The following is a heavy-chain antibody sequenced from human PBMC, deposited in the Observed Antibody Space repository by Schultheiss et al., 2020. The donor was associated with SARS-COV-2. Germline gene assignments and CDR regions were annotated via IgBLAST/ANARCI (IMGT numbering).Heavy chain of an antibody. J-gene: IGHJ4*02. Sequence: SETLSLTCTVSGGSISSYYWSWIRQPPGKGLEWIGEIYHSGSTNYNPSLKSRVTISVDPSKNQFSLKLSSVTAADTAVYYCARGGAVAGTFDYWGQGTLVTVSS. V-gene: IGHV4-34*01. CDR1: GGSISSYY. CDR2: IYHSGST. D-gene: IGHD6-19*01. CDR3: ARGGAVAGTFDY.